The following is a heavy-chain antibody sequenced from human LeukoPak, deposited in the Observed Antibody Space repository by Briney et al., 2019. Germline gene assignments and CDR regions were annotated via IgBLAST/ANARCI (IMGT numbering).Heavy chain of an antibody. Sequence: SETLSLTCTVSGGSISSSSYYWGWIRQPPGKGLEWIGSIYYSGSTYYNPSLKSRVTISVDTSKNQFSLKLSSVTAADTAVYYCARIPVRIAAAGFDYWGQGTLVTVSS. CDR3: ARIPVRIAAAGFDY. CDR1: GGSISSSSYY. V-gene: IGHV4-39*01. D-gene: IGHD6-13*01. J-gene: IGHJ4*02. CDR2: IYYSGST.